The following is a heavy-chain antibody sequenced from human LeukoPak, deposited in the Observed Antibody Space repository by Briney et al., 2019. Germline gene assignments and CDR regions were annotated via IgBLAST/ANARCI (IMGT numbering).Heavy chain of an antibody. D-gene: IGHD3-10*01. CDR2: ISWNSNNI. V-gene: IGHV3-9*01. J-gene: IGHJ4*02. Sequence: GGSLRLSCAASGFTFDDYDMHWVRQAPGKGLEWVSGISWNSNNIGYADSVKGRFTISRDNAKNSLYLQMNSLRAEDTALYYCAKDRGARTYYNFLSFDCWGQGTLVTVSS. CDR1: GFTFDDYD. CDR3: AKDRGARTYYNFLSFDC.